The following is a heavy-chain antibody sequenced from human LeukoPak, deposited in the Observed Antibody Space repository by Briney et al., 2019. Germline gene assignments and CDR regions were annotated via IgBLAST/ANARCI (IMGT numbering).Heavy chain of an antibody. CDR2: IYYSGST. CDR3: ARSVTMIVVVIDNFDY. J-gene: IGHJ4*02. Sequence: SETLSLTCTVSGGSISSSSCYWGWIRQPPGKGLEWIGSIYYSGSTYYNPSLKSRVTISVDTSKNQFSLKLSSVTAADTAVHYCARSVTMIVVVIDNFDYWGQGTLVTVSS. CDR1: GGSISSSSCY. D-gene: IGHD3-22*01. V-gene: IGHV4-39*01.